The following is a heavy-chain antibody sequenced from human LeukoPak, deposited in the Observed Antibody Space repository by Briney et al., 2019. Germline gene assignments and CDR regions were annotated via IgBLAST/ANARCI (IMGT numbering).Heavy chain of an antibody. CDR1: GFTFGDYA. J-gene: IGHJ4*02. V-gene: IGHV3-49*04. CDR2: IRSKAYGGTT. Sequence: GGSLRLSCTACGFTFGDYAMSWVRQAPGQGLKWVGFIRSKAYGGTTEYAASVKGRFTISRDDSKSIAYLQMNSLKTEDTAVYYCTWLLWFGELQYWGQGTLVTVSS. CDR3: TWLLWFGELQY. D-gene: IGHD3-10*01.